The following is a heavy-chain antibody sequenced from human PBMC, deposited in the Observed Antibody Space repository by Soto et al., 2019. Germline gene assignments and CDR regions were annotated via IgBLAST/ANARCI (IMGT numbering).Heavy chain of an antibody. CDR1: GVSFSNYA. CDR3: ARDPNGDYVGAFDI. D-gene: IGHD4-17*01. V-gene: IGHV3-23*01. CDR2: IFASGDNT. J-gene: IGHJ3*02. Sequence: GRSLRLSCAASGVSFSNYAMTWVRQVPGRGLEWVSSIFASGDNTQYADSVKGRFTISRENSRDTLYLQMNSLRVDDTAVYYCARDPNGDYVGAFDIWGQGTMVTVSS.